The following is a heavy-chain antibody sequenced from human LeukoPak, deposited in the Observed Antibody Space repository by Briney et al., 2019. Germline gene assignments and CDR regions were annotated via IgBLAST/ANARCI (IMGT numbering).Heavy chain of an antibody. J-gene: IGHJ4*02. D-gene: IGHD2-2*01. CDR1: GFTFSSYA. Sequence: GGSLRLSCAASGFTFSSYAISWVRQAPGKGLEWVSAISGGGIGIYYADSLKGRFTISRDDSKNTLYLQMNNLRAEDTAVYYCTRRRGNQQPIDYWGQGTLVTVSS. CDR3: TRRRGNQQPIDY. V-gene: IGHV3-23*01. CDR2: ISGGGIGI.